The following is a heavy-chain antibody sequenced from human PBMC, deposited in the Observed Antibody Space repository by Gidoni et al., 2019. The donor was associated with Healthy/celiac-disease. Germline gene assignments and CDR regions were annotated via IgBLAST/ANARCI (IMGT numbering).Heavy chain of an antibody. Sequence: QVQLVQSGAEVKKPGASVKVSCKASGYTFTSYAMHWVRQAPGQRLEWMGWINAGNGNTKYSQKCQGRVTITRDTSASTAYMELSSLRSEDTAVYYCARDSVIAAAGIGWFDPWGQGTLVTVSS. D-gene: IGHD6-13*01. V-gene: IGHV1-3*01. CDR2: INAGNGNT. CDR1: GYTFTSYA. J-gene: IGHJ5*02. CDR3: ARDSVIAAAGIGWFDP.